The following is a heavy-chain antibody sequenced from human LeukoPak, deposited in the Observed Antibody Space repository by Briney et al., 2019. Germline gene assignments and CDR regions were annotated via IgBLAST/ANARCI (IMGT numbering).Heavy chain of an antibody. CDR1: GFTFSAYG. CDR3: ARESLAYCDGDCYSAPDF. CDR2: IWYDGRNK. J-gene: IGHJ4*02. V-gene: IGHV3-33*01. D-gene: IGHD2-21*02. Sequence: PGGSLRLSCAASGFTFSAYGMHWVRQAPGKGPEWVAVIWYDGRNKDYGDSVKGRFTISRDNSNNTVYLQMNSLRAEDTAVYYCARESLAYCDGDCYSAPDFWGQGTLVTVSS.